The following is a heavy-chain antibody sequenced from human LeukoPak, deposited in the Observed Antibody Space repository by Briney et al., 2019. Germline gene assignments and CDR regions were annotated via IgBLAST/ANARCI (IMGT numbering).Heavy chain of an antibody. Sequence: SETLSLTCTVSGGSISSSYYYWGWIRQPPGKGLEWIGSIYYSGSTYYNPSLKSRVTISVDTSKNQFSLKLSSVTAADTAVYYCARESRFASSAFDIWGQGTMVTVSS. CDR1: GGSISSSYYY. J-gene: IGHJ3*02. CDR2: IYYSGST. V-gene: IGHV4-39*07. D-gene: IGHD2-2*01. CDR3: ARESRFASSAFDI.